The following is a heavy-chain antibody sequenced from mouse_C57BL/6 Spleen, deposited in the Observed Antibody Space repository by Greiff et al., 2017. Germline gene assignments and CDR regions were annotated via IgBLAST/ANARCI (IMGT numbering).Heavy chain of an antibody. CDR1: GFNINDYY. D-gene: IGHD2-4*01. Sequence: VQLQQSGAELVRPGASVKLSCTASGFNINDYYMHWVKQRPEQGLEWIGWIDPENGDTEYASKFQGKATITADTSSNTAYLQLSSLTSEDTAVYGCTIRYDYFADWGQGTLVTVSA. J-gene: IGHJ3*01. V-gene: IGHV14-4*01. CDR3: TIRYDYFAD. CDR2: IDPENGDT.